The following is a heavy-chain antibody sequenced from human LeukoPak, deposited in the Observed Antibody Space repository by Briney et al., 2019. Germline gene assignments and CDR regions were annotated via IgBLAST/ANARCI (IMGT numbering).Heavy chain of an antibody. CDR1: GYSISSGYY. V-gene: IGHV4-38-2*01. D-gene: IGHD1-26*01. CDR3: ARGAFFDY. J-gene: IGHJ4*02. Sequence: KPLETLSLTCAVSGYSISSGYYWGWIRQPPGKGLEWIGSIYHSGSTYYNPSLKSRVTISVDTSKNQFSLKLTSVTAADTAVFYCARGAFFDYWGQGTLVTVSS. CDR2: IYHSGST.